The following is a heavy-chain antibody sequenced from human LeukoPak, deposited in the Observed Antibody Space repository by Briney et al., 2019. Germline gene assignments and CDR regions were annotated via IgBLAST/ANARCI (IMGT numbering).Heavy chain of an antibody. CDR1: GGTFSSYT. V-gene: IGHV1-69*04. Sequence: EASVKVSCKASGGTFSSYTISWVRQAPGQGLEWMGRIIPILGIANYTQKFQGRVTITADKSTSTAYMELSSLRSEDTAVYYCARDRDCSGGSCYEYSYYYYGMDVRGQGTTVTVSS. J-gene: IGHJ6*02. CDR2: IIPILGIA. D-gene: IGHD2-15*01. CDR3: ARDRDCSGGSCYEYSYYYYGMDV.